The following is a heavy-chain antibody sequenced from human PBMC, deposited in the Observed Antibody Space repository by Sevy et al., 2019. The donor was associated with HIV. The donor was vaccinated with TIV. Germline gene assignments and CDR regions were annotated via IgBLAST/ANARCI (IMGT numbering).Heavy chain of an antibody. V-gene: IGHV3-23*01. D-gene: IGHD3-22*01. Sequence: GGSLRTSCSTSRVSFTNPAMSWLRQAPGKGPEWVASISGSGGTKYYAVSVRGRFSISRDDSEDTVYLQMSSLRAEDTAVYYCAKNHYELVSYFEHWGQGTLVTVSS. J-gene: IGHJ1*01. CDR2: ISGSGGTK. CDR3: AKNHYELVSYFEH. CDR1: RVSFTNPA.